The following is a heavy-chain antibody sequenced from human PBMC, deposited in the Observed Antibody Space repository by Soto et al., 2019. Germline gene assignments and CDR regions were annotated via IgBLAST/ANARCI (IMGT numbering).Heavy chain of an antibody. CDR1: GFTFSSYG. J-gene: IGHJ6*02. Sequence: QVQLVESGGGVVQPGRSLRLSCAASGFTFSSYGMHWVRQAPGKGLEWVAVIWYDGSNKYYADSAKGRFTISRDNSKNTLYLQMNSLRAEDTAVYYCARDRRRVLWFGEAERMDVWGQGTTVTVSS. CDR2: IWYDGSNK. V-gene: IGHV3-33*01. CDR3: ARDRRRVLWFGEAERMDV. D-gene: IGHD3-10*01.